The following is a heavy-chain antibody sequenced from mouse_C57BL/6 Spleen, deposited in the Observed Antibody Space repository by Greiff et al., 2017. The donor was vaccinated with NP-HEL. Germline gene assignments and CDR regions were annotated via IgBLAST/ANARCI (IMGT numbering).Heavy chain of an antibody. J-gene: IGHJ3*01. D-gene: IGHD1-1*01. V-gene: IGHV3-6*01. CDR1: GYSITSGYY. CDR3: ASGYYGSRGTWFAY. Sequence: EVQLQQSGPGLVKPSQSLSLTCSVTGYSITSGYYWNWIRQFPGNKLEWIGYISYDGSNNYNPSLKNRISITRDTSKNQFFLKLNSVTTEDTATYYCASGYYGSRGTWFAYWGQGTLVTVSA. CDR2: ISYDGSN.